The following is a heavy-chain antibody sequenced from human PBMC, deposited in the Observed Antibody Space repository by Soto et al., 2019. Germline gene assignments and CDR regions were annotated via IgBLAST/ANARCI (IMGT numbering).Heavy chain of an antibody. CDR2: VSSGGAI. D-gene: IGHD2-21*01. CDR3: AKNCGGDCYAAFDV. CDR1: GFTFSDYT. J-gene: IGHJ3*01. Sequence: PGGSLRLSCAGSGFTFSDYTMNWVRQAPGKGLEWLSYVSSGGAIYYADSVKGRVTVSRDSAKNSLYLQMSSLRAEDTAVYYCAKNCGGDCYAAFDVWGQGTMVTVSS. V-gene: IGHV3-48*01.